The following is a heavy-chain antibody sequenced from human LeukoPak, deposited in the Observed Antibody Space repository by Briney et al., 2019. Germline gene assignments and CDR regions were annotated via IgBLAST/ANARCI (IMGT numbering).Heavy chain of an antibody. D-gene: IGHD5-18*01. J-gene: IGHJ4*02. CDR2: VSASSDI. Sequence: PGGSLRLPCAASGFTFSSYTMNWVRQAPGKGLQWVSTVSASSDIHYSDSVKGRFTISRDNARSSLYLQMNSLRDEDTAVYYCARDALHTAHFDYWGQGTLVTVSS. CDR3: ARDALHTAHFDY. CDR1: GFTFSSYT. V-gene: IGHV3-48*02.